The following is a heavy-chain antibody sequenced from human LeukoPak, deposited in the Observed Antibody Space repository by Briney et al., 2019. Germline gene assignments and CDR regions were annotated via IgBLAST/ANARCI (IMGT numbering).Heavy chain of an antibody. CDR3: ARHFYPYYYYMDV. Sequence: SETLSLTCAVSGGSMSTTSYWGWIRQSPGKGLEWIGSIYYSGNTYYNPSLKNRVTISVDTSKNQFSLNLSSMTAADSAVYYCARHFYPYYYYMDVWGKGTTVTLSS. J-gene: IGHJ6*03. CDR2: IYYSGNT. D-gene: IGHD2/OR15-2a*01. CDR1: GGSMSTTSY. V-gene: IGHV4-39*01.